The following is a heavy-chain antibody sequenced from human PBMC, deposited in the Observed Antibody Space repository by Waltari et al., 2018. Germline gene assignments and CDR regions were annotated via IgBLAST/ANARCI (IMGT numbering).Heavy chain of an antibody. CDR2: IRYDGDNK. J-gene: IGHJ4*02. V-gene: IGHV3-30*02. Sequence: QVQLVESGGGVVQPGGSLRLSCAASGFTFSTYGMHWVRQAPGKGLDWVAFIRYDGDNKYYADSVKGRFTISRDNSKNTLYLQMNSLRAEDTAVYYCAKEGVEVVTGLDYWGQGTLVTVSS. CDR1: GFTFSTYG. CDR3: AKEGVEVVTGLDY. D-gene: IGHD2-21*02.